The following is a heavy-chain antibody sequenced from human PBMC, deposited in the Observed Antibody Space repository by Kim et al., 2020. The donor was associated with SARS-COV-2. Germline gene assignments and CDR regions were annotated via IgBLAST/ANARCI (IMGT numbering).Heavy chain of an antibody. D-gene: IGHD3-22*01. V-gene: IGHV3-66*01. CDR3: AREIRQYYYDSSGYLDY. Sequence: VKGRFTISRDNSKNTLYLQMNSLRAEDTAVYYCAREIRQYYYDSSGYLDYWGQGTLVTVSS. J-gene: IGHJ4*02.